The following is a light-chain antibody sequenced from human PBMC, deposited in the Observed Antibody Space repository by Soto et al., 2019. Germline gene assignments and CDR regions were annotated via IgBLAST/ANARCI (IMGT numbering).Light chain of an antibody. V-gene: IGLV2-11*01. Sequence: QSALTQPRSVSGSPGQSVTISCTGTSIDVGRYNFVSCYQQHPNKAPKLMIYDVIKRPSGVPDRFSGSKSGNTASLTIYGLQAEDEADYHCCSYAGSYTHVFGTGTKVTVL. CDR2: DVI. CDR1: SIDVGRYNF. CDR3: CSYAGSYTHV. J-gene: IGLJ1*01.